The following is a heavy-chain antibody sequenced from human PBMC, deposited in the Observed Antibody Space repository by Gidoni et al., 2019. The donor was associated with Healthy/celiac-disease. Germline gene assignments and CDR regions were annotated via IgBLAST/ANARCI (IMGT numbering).Heavy chain of an antibody. J-gene: IGHJ5*02. CDR2: INHSGST. CDR1: GWSFSGYY. V-gene: IGHV4-34*01. D-gene: IGHD5-18*01. Sequence: QVQLQQRGAGLLKPSETLSLTCAVYGWSFSGYYWSWIRQPPGKGLEWIGEINHSGSTNYNPSLKSRVTISVDTSKNQFSLKLSSVTAADTAVYYCARGRGYSYGSRKFERLRWFDPWGQGTLVTVSS. CDR3: ARGRGYSYGSRKFERLRWFDP.